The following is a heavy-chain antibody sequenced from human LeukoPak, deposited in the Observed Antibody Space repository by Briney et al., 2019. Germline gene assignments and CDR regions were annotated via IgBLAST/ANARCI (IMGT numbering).Heavy chain of an antibody. Sequence: AGGSLRLSCAASGFTFSNAWMSWVRQAPGKGLEWVGRIKSKADGGTTDYAAPVKGRFTISRDDSKNMVYLQMNSLKTEDTAVYFCTTPPAYDFFFEFFHHWGQGTLVTVSS. V-gene: IGHV3-15*01. CDR1: GFTFSNAW. CDR2: IKSKADGGTT. CDR3: TTPPAYDFFFEFFHH. J-gene: IGHJ1*01. D-gene: IGHD3-3*01.